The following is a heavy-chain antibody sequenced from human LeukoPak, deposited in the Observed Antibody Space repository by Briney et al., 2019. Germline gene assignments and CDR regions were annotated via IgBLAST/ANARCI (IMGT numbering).Heavy chain of an antibody. Sequence: ASVKLSCKASGYTFRQYSISWVRQAPGKGFEWMGWVSPSHTTRVYAQEFQGRVTMTADTNTNTVSMELRSLRFDDTAVYFCARDYILPSETGNGDGFAIWGQGTVVTVSS. CDR3: ARDYILPSETGNGDGFAI. CDR1: GYTFRQYS. CDR2: VSPSHTTR. D-gene: IGHD4-23*01. J-gene: IGHJ3*02. V-gene: IGHV1-18*01.